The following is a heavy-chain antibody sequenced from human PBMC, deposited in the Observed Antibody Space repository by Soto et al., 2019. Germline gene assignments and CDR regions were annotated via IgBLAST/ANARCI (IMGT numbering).Heavy chain of an antibody. D-gene: IGHD3-22*01. Sequence: QVQLVESGGGVVQPGRSLRLSCAASGFTFSSYGMHWVRQAPGKGLEWVAVISYDGSNKYYADSVKGRFTISRDNSKNTLYLQMNSLRAEDTAVYYCAKGGAYYYDSSGLSYWGQGTLVTVSS. V-gene: IGHV3-30*18. CDR2: ISYDGSNK. CDR3: AKGGAYYYDSSGLSY. J-gene: IGHJ1*01. CDR1: GFTFSSYG.